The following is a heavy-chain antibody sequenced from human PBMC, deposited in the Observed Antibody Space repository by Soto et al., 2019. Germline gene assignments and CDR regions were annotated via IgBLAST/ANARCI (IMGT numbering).Heavy chain of an antibody. J-gene: IGHJ6*02. CDR2: IWYDGSNK. D-gene: IGHD1-26*01. V-gene: IGHV3-33*01. Sequence: QVQLVESGGGVVQPGRSLRLSCAASGFTFSSYGMHWVRQAPGKGLEWVAVIWYDGSNKYYADSVKGRFTISRDNSKNTLYLQMNSLRAEDTAVYYCARNPYSGTQNPYYYYYGMDVWGQGTTVTVSS. CDR3: ARNPYSGTQNPYYYYYGMDV. CDR1: GFTFSSYG.